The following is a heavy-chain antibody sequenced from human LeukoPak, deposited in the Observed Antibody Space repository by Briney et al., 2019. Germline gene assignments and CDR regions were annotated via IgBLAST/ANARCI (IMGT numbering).Heavy chain of an antibody. CDR2: IYYSGST. CDR3: AKMGNPATVTADY. CDR1: GGSMMSYY. V-gene: IGHV4-59*08. J-gene: IGHJ4*02. Sequence: SETLFLTCTVSGGSMMSYYWSWIRQPPGKELERIGYIYYSGSTIYNPSLKSRVTISLDTSKNQFSLKMNAVTAADTAVYFCAKMGNPATVTADYWGQGTLVTVSS. D-gene: IGHD4-17*01.